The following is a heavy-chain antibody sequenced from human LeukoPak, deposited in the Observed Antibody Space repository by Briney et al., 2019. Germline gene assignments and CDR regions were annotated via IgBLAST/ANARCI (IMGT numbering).Heavy chain of an antibody. CDR2: IGTTGDT. J-gene: IGHJ6*03. CDR1: GFTFTTYD. D-gene: IGHD2-15*01. CDR3: ARDRGGGHMDV. Sequence: GGSLRLSCAASGFTFTTYDMHWVRQATGKGLEWVSAIGTTGDTYYPGSVKGRFTISRENAKNSLYLQMNSLRAGDTVVYYCARDRGGGHMDVWGKGTTVTVSS. V-gene: IGHV3-13*01.